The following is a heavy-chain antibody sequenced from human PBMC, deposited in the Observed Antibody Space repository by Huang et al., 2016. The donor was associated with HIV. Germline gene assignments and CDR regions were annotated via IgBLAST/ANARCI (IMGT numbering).Heavy chain of an antibody. CDR1: GTSMTSSTFY. CDR3: AREVRSVDTDRPDGYYYRGLDV. CDR2: VYFLGNT. D-gene: IGHD2-2*03. V-gene: IGHV4-39*02. J-gene: IGHJ6*02. Sequence: QLRESGPGLVTLSETLSLTCSASGTSMTSSTFYWGWFRQPPGKGLELIGSVYFLGNTYYNPSLKSRVTISIDTANKQYSMRLTSVTAADTAVYFCAREVRSVDTDRPDGYYYRGLDVWGQGTTVIVSS.